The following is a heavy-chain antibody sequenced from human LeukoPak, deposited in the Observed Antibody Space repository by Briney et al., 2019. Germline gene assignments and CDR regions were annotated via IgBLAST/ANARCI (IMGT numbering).Heavy chain of an antibody. D-gene: IGHD2-8*02. CDR3: AKDAYTSGPYYFDS. CDR2: LTFGGDAT. Sequence: GGSLRLSCVASGFTFSKYAMNWVRQAPGKGLEWVAALTFGGDATWYADSVKGRFTISRDNSKNTVYLEINSLRAEDTAVYYCAKDAYTSGPYYFDSWGQGTPVSVSS. CDR1: GFTFSKYA. J-gene: IGHJ4*02. V-gene: IGHV3-23*01.